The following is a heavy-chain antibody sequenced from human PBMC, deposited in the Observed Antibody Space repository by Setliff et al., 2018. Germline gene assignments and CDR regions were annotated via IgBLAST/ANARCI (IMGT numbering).Heavy chain of an antibody. V-gene: IGHV3-23*01. CDR1: GFTFSDFG. J-gene: IGHJ4*02. D-gene: IGHD3-9*01. Sequence: GGSLRLSCAASGFTFSDFGMTLVRQAPGKRLEWVSSISATGGNTFYADSVKGRFTISRDNSKNTLYLQMDSLRAEDTAAYYCAKGTGYYYDILTGYPDAFDYWGQGTLVTVSS. CDR3: AKGTGYYYDILTGYPDAFDY. CDR2: ISATGGNT.